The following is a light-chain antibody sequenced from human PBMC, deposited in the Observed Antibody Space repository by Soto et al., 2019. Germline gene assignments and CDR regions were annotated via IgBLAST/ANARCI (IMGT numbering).Light chain of an antibody. CDR3: SSYASSSTVV. CDR2: DVS. Sequence: QSALTQPASVSGSPGRSITISCTGTSNDVGGHNYVSWYQQHPGKAPKLMIYDVSNRPSGVSNRFSGSKSGNTASLTISGLQAEDEADYYCSSYASSSTVVFGGGTKLTVL. CDR1: SNDVGGHNY. J-gene: IGLJ2*01. V-gene: IGLV2-14*01.